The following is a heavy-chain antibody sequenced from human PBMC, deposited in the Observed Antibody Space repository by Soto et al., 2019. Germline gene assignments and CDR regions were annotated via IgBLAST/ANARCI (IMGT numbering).Heavy chain of an antibody. D-gene: IGHD3-22*01. V-gene: IGHV4-31*03. CDR3: ARDGRTSGYYLDY. Sequence: SETLSLTCTVSGGSVNSGGFYWSWIRQSPGKVLEWIGFIYANGNTYYNPSLKSRVNISLDTSQNKFSLKMTSVTVADTAAYYCARDGRTSGYYLDYWGQGTPVTVSA. J-gene: IGHJ4*02. CDR1: GGSVNSGGFY. CDR2: IYANGNT.